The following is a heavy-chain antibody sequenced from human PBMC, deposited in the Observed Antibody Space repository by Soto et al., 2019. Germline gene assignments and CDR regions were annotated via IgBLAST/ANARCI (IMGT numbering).Heavy chain of an antibody. CDR1: GGTVSIYV. J-gene: IGHJ4*02. CDR3: GVNAVGATLASSFDY. D-gene: IGHD1-26*01. Sequence: GASVKVSSKTSGGTVSIYVISWVRQTPGQGLEWMGGIIPIFGTANYAQKFQGRVTITADESTSTAYMELSSLRSEDTAVYYCGVNAVGATLASSFDYWGQGTLVTVSS. CDR2: IIPIFGTA. V-gene: IGHV1-69*13.